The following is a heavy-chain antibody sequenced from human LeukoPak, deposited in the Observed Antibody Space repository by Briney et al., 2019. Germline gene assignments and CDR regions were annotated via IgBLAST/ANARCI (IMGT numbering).Heavy chain of an antibody. CDR3: ATYHGGYVSDFDY. CDR2: ISSSGSTI. CDR1: GFTFSDYY. Sequence: QPGGSLRLSCAASGFTFSDYYMSWIRQAPGKGLEWVSYISSSGSTIYYADSVKGRFTISRDNAKNSLYLQMNSLRAEDTAVYYCATYHGGYVSDFDYWAREPWSPSPQ. D-gene: IGHD5-12*01. J-gene: IGHJ4*02. V-gene: IGHV3-11*04.